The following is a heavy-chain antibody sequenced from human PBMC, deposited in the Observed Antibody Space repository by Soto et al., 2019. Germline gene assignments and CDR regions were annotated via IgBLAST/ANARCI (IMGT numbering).Heavy chain of an antibody. CDR1: AGSISSGDYY. Sequence: QLQLQESGPGLVKPSQTLSLTCTISAGSISSGDYYRSWNRQPPGKALEWIGYIYYIGSTYYNPSLKCRVTISVDTSKNQFALKLSSVTAADKAVDYCARDVTNWGMDVWGQETTVTVSS. J-gene: IGHJ6*02. V-gene: IGHV4-30-4*01. CDR3: ARDVTNWGMDV. CDR2: IYYIGST. D-gene: IGHD4-17*01.